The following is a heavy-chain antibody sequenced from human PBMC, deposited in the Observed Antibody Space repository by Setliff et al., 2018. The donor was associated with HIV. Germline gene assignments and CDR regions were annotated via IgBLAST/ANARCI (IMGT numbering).Heavy chain of an antibody. Sequence: ASVKVSCKASGFSFSRHYMHWVRQAPGEGLEWVAMINPSDGIPSYAQKFQDRVVVTRDTSRSIVYMELSSLLSEDTAVYFCTRAFPPMIPAAFDIWGLGTLV. J-gene: IGHJ3*02. V-gene: IGHV1-46*01. CDR2: INPSDGIP. CDR3: TRAFPPMIPAAFDI. D-gene: IGHD3-16*01. CDR1: GFSFSRHY.